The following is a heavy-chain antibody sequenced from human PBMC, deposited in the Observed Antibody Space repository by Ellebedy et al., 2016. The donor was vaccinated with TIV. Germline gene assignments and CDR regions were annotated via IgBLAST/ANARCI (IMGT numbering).Heavy chain of an antibody. Sequence: AASVKVSCQASGGTFSHYAINWARQAPGRGLEWMGRIIPILGITDYAQNFQGRVTFTADKSTTTAYMELSSLRSEDTAVYYCARWGGSGGRFQGPYDFWGQGTLVAVSS. CDR2: IIPILGIT. CDR3: ARWGGSGGRFQGPYDF. CDR1: GGTFSHYA. J-gene: IGHJ4*02. V-gene: IGHV1-69*04. D-gene: IGHD2-15*01.